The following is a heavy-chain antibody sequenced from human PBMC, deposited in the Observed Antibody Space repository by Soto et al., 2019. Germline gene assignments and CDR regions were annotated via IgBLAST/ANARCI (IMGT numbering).Heavy chain of an antibody. J-gene: IGHJ4*02. CDR3: SKDRRIVGATSVDIDY. D-gene: IGHD1-26*01. Sequence: EVQLVESGGGLVQPGRSLRLSCAASGFTFDDYAMHWVRQAPGKGLECVSGISWNSGSIGYADAVKGRFTISRDNAKNSLYLQMNSLRAEDTALYYCSKDRRIVGATSVDIDYWGQGPLVTVSS. CDR2: ISWNSGSI. V-gene: IGHV3-9*01. CDR1: GFTFDDYA.